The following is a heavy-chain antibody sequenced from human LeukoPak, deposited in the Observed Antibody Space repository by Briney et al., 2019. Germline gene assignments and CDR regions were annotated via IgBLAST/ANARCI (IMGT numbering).Heavy chain of an antibody. CDR1: GFAFSSYW. D-gene: IGHD5-18*01. CDR2: TKEDGSEN. J-gene: IGHJ4*02. V-gene: IGHV3-7*01. CDR3: AREGGTAMVTRDFFLDS. Sequence: PGGSLRLSCAASGFAFSSYWMNWVRQAPGKGLEWVANTKEDGSENYYVDSVKGRFTISRDNAKNSLYLQMNNLRAEDTAVYYCAREGGTAMVTRDFFLDSWGQGTLVTVSS.